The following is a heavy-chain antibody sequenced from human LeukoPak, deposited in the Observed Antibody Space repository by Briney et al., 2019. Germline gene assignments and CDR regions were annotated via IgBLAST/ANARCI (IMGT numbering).Heavy chain of an antibody. CDR1: GYTFTSYG. J-gene: IGHJ4*02. D-gene: IGHD3-3*01. CDR2: ISAYNGNT. Sequence: GASVKVSCKASGYTFTSYGISWVRQAPGQGLEWMGWISAYNGNTNYAQKLQGRVTMTRDTSISTAYMELSRLRSDDTAVYYCARDSHYDFWSGYSFDYWGQGTLVTVSS. V-gene: IGHV1-18*01. CDR3: ARDSHYDFWSGYSFDY.